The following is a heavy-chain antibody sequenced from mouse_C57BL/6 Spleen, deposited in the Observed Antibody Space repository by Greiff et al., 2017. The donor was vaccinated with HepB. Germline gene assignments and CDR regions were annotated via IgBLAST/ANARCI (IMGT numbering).Heavy chain of an antibody. CDR1: GYTFTSYW. D-gene: IGHD1-1*01. CDR3: ASGSTVVEGFAY. CDR2: IHPNSGST. Sequence: VQLQQPGAELVKPGASVKLSCKASGYTFTSYWMHWVKQRPGQGLEWIGMIHPNSGSTNYNEKFKSKATLTVDKSSSTAYMQLSSLTSEDSAVYYCASGSTVVEGFAYWGQGTLVTVSA. V-gene: IGHV1-64*01. J-gene: IGHJ3*01.